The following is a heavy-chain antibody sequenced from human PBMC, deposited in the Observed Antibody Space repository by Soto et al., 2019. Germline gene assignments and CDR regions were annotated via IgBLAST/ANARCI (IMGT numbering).Heavy chain of an antibody. V-gene: IGHV1-18*01. J-gene: IGHJ6*02. Sequence: ASVKVSCKTSGYSFTTYGISWVRQAPGQGLEWMGWISGYNGNTNYAQNLQGRVTMTTGTSTSTAYMELRSLRSDDTAVYYCAREGPAPYYYYGMDVWGQGSTVTVSS. CDR3: AREGPAPYYYYGMDV. CDR2: ISGYNGNT. CDR1: GYSFTTYG.